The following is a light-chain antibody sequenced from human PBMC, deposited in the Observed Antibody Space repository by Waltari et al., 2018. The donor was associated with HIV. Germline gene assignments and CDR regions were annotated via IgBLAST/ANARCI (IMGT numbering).Light chain of an antibody. CDR3: QAWDSRSVV. CDR1: TLGDTF. CDR2: QDA. Sequence: SYALTQPPSVSVSPGQTATITCSGDTLGDTFTSWYQPKAGHAPLLVIYQDAKRPSGVPGRFSGSNSGKTATLTISGAQAVDEADYYCQAWDSRSVVFGGGTKLTVL. J-gene: IGLJ2*01. V-gene: IGLV3-1*01.